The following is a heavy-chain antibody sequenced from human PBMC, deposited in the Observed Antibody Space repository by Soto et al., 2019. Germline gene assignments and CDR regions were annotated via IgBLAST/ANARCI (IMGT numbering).Heavy chain of an antibody. CDR2: ISSSSSYI. Sequence: SLRLSCAASGFTFSSYSMNWVRQAPGKGLEWVSSISSSSSYIYYADSVKGRFTISRDNAKNSLYLQMNSLRAEDTAVYYCARDPFDIVLVPAAIGAPDYYYYGMDVWGQGTTVTVSS. D-gene: IGHD2-2*01. V-gene: IGHV3-21*01. CDR1: GFTFSSYS. J-gene: IGHJ6*02. CDR3: ARDPFDIVLVPAAIGAPDYYYYGMDV.